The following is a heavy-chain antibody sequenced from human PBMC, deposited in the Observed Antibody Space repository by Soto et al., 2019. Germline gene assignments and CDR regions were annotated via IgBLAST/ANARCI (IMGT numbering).Heavy chain of an antibody. J-gene: IGHJ4*02. D-gene: IGHD3-9*01. V-gene: IGHV4-59*01. CDR1: GGSISSYY. Sequence: SETLSLTCTVSGGSISSYYWSWIRQPPGKGLEWIGYIYYSGSTNYNPSLKSRVTISVDTSKNQFSLKLSSVTAADTAVYYCERVNQTYYDILTGPIFDYWGQGTLVTVSS. CDR3: ERVNQTYYDILTGPIFDY. CDR2: IYYSGST.